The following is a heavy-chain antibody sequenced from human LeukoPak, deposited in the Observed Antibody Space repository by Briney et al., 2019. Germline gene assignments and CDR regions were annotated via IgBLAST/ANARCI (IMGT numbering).Heavy chain of an antibody. Sequence: GGSLRLSCAASGFTFSSYAMSWVRQAPGKGLEWVSATSGSGGSAYYADSVKGRFTISRDNAKNTLYLQMNSLRAEDTAVYYCARVRATFSPHFDNWGQGTLVTVSS. CDR1: GFTFSSYA. J-gene: IGHJ4*02. CDR3: ARVRATFSPHFDN. D-gene: IGHD5-12*01. CDR2: TSGSGGSA. V-gene: IGHV3-23*01.